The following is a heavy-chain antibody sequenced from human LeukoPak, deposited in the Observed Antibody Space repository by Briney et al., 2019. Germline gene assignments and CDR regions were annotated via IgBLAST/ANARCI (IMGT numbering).Heavy chain of an antibody. CDR3: ARHRSVPAAKSYYYMDV. D-gene: IGHD2-2*01. CDR2: IYPGDSDT. Sequence: GESLKTSCKGSGYSFTSYWIGWVRQMPGKGLEWMGIIYPGDSDTRYSPSFQGQVTISADKSISTAYLQWSSLKASDTAMYYCARHRSVPAAKSYYYMDVWGKGTTVTVSS. V-gene: IGHV5-51*01. CDR1: GYSFTSYW. J-gene: IGHJ6*03.